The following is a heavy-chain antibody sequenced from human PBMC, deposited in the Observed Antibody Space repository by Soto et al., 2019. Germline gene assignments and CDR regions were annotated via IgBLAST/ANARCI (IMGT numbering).Heavy chain of an antibody. D-gene: IGHD5-18*01. CDR1: GYTFTSYS. Sequence: QVQLVQSGAEVKKPGASVKVSCKASGYTFTSYSISWVRQAPGQGLEWMGWISAYNGNTYHARKLQGRVTMTTETSTSTDYMELRSLRSDDPAVYYCARDVGYGLIDYWGQGTLVTVSS. CDR3: ARDVGYGLIDY. V-gene: IGHV1-18*01. J-gene: IGHJ4*02. CDR2: ISAYNGNT.